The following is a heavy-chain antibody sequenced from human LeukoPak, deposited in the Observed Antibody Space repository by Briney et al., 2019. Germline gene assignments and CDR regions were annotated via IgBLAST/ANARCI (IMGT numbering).Heavy chain of an antibody. CDR2: FDPEDGET. D-gene: IGHD3-3*01. CDR1: GYTLTELS. J-gene: IGHJ5*02. CDR3: ATWGIFGVVITT. V-gene: IGHV1-24*01. Sequence: GASVKVSCKVSGYTLTELSMHWVRQAPGKGLEWMGGFDPEDGETIYAQKFQGRVTMTEDTSTDTAYMELSSLRSEDTALYYCATWGIFGVVITTWGQGTLVTVSS.